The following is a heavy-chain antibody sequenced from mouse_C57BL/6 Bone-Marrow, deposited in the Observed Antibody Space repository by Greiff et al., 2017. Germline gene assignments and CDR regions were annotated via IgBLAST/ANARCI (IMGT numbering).Heavy chain of an antibody. J-gene: IGHJ4*01. CDR2: IWRGGST. CDR3: AILRCSAMDY. CDR1: GFSLTSYG. Sequence: VQLQQSGPGLVQPSQSLSITCTVSGFSLTSYGVHWVRQSPGKGLEWLGVIWRGGSTDDNAAFKSRLSITKDHSKSQVFFKMNSLPADDTAIYYCAILRCSAMDYWGQGTSVTVSS. V-gene: IGHV2-5*01.